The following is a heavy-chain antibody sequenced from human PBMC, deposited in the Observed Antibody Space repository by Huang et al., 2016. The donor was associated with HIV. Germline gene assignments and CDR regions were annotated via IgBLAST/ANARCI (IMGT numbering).Heavy chain of an antibody. Sequence: QVLLVQSGAEVRKPGSSVKVSCTAFGGTFSSYAFSWVRQAPGQGREWMGGIIPIFGTANYTQKFQCRVTITVDESTNTGYMELTRLTSEDTAVYYCARTAYSYGFRQGYNWFDPWGQGTPVTVSS. V-gene: IGHV1-69*13. CDR2: IIPIFGTA. J-gene: IGHJ5*02. D-gene: IGHD5-18*01. CDR3: ARTAYSYGFRQGYNWFDP. CDR1: GGTFSSYA.